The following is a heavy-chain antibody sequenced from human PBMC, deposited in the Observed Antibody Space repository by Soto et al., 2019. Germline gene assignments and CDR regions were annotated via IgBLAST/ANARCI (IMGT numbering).Heavy chain of an antibody. CDR1: GASISSGFYY. Sequence: QVQLQESGPGLVKPSQTLSLTCTVSGASISSGFYYWTWIRQFPGKGLEWIGYIYYRGSTYYNPSLKGRRTMSIDTSKNQFSLKLTSVTAADTAVYYCAREEGYSSTWGLFAPWGQGTLVAVSS. D-gene: IGHD2-2*01. CDR3: AREEGYSSTWGLFAP. J-gene: IGHJ5*02. CDR2: IYYRGST. V-gene: IGHV4-31*03.